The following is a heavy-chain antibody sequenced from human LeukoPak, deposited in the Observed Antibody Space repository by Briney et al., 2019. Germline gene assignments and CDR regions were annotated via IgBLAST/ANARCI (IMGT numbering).Heavy chain of an antibody. J-gene: IGHJ4*02. CDR2: IRSKAYGGTT. CDR3: TCGLTYDFWSGYPFDY. V-gene: IGHV3-49*04. Sequence: GRSLRLSCTASGFTFGDYAMSWVRQAPRKGLEWVGFIRSKAYGGTTEYAASVKGRFTISRDDSKSIAYLQMNSLKTEDTAVYYCTCGLTYDFWSGYPFDYWGQGTLVTVSS. D-gene: IGHD3-3*01. CDR1: GFTFGDYA.